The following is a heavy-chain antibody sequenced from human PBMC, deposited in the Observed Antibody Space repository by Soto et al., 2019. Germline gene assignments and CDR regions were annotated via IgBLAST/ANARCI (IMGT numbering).Heavy chain of an antibody. CDR2: ISGSGGST. D-gene: IGHD3-22*01. Sequence: GGSLRLSCAASGFTFSSYAMSWVRQAPGKGLEWVSAISGSGGSTYYADSVKGRFTISSDNSKNTLYLQMNSLRAEDTAVYYCAKDFTMIVVVLGLFDYWGQGTLVTVSS. CDR1: GFTFSSYA. J-gene: IGHJ4*02. CDR3: AKDFTMIVVVLGLFDY. V-gene: IGHV3-23*01.